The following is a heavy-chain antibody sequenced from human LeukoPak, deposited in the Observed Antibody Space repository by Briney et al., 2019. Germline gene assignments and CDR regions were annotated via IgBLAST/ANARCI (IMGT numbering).Heavy chain of an antibody. CDR2: IWYDGSNK. D-gene: IGHD3-22*01. Sequence: PGGSLRLSCAASGFTFSSYGMHWVRQAPGKGLEWVAVIWYDGSNKYYADSVKGRFTISRDNSKNTLYLQMNSLRAEDTAVYYCARDHPYYYDSSGYSDYWDQGTLVTVSS. CDR3: ARDHPYYYDSSGYSDY. V-gene: IGHV3-33*01. J-gene: IGHJ4*02. CDR1: GFTFSSYG.